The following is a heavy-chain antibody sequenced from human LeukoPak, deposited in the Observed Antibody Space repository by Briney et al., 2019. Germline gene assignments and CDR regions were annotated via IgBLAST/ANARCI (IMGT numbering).Heavy chain of an antibody. CDR2: INPSGGST. CDR1: GYTFTSYY. Sequence: ASVKVSCKASGYTFTSYYMHWVRQAPGQGLEWMGIINPSGGSTSYAQKFQGRVTMTRDTSTSTAYMELSSLRSEDTAVYYCARDRSVAYCGGDCYPEYFQHWGQGTLVTVSS. D-gene: IGHD2-21*02. V-gene: IGHV1-46*01. J-gene: IGHJ1*01. CDR3: ARDRSVAYCGGDCYPEYFQH.